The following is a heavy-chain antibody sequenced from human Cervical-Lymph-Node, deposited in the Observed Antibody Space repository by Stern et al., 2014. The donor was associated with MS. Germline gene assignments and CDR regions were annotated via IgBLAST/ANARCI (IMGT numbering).Heavy chain of an antibody. CDR1: GDSISSGNYY. D-gene: IGHD6-13*01. CDR3: ARDSAFGAAARGLDY. V-gene: IGHV4-61*02. CDR2: IYTSEIT. J-gene: IGHJ4*02. Sequence: QVQLHESGPGLVKPSQTLSLTCTVSGDSISSGNYYWSWIRQPAGKGLEWIGRIYTSEITNYNPSLKSRVPISLETPKTQFSWKLSSVTAADTAVYFCARDSAFGAAARGLDYWGQGTLVTVSS.